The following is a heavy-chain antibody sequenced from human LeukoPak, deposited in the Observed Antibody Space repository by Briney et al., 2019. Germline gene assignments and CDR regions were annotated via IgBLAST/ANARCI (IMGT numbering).Heavy chain of an antibody. CDR1: GFTFSSYW. D-gene: IGHD7-27*01. Sequence: GGSLRLSCAASGFTFSSYWMTWVRQAPGKGLEWVANIKPDGSEKSYVDSVRGRFTISRDNAKNSLYLQMNSLRAEDTAMYYCARSLTGVTSYWGQGTLVTASS. V-gene: IGHV3-7*01. CDR2: IKPDGSEK. CDR3: ARSLTGVTSY. J-gene: IGHJ4*02.